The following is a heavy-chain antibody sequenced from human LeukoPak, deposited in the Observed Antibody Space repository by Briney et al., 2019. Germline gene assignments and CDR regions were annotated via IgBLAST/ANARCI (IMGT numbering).Heavy chain of an antibody. CDR3: ARQEARNYYYEGLDY. Sequence: GGSLRLSCVASGFSFSGYAIHWVRQAPGKGLEWVALISYNGGRKDYADSVKGRFTIGRDNSKNTVYLQMNSLRPDDTAIYFCARQEARNYYYEGLDYWGQGNLVTVSS. D-gene: IGHD3-22*01. CDR2: ISYNGGRK. J-gene: IGHJ4*02. CDR1: GFSFSGYA. V-gene: IGHV3-30*04.